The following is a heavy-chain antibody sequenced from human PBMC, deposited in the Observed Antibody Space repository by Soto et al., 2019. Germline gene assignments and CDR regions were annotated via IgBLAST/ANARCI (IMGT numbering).Heavy chain of an antibody. CDR1: GFSMSDHF. Sequence: QVQLVESGGDLVKPRGSLRLSCAASGFSMSDHFMSWIRQAPGKGLEWVSYISDSDRGSATQYGDSVKGRFTISRDNAKNSLYLQMNSLRVEDTAVYYCARESWANPDYWGQGTLVTVSS. J-gene: IGHJ4*02. CDR3: ARESWANPDY. D-gene: IGHD3-10*01. V-gene: IGHV3-11*01. CDR2: ISDSDRGSAT.